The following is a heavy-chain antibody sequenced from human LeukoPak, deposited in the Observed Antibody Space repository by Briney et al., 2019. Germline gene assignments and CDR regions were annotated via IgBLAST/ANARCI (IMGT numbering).Heavy chain of an antibody. CDR3: AKRSSISSGYFDL. Sequence: GGSLRLSCAASGFIFNNYAMTWVRQAPGKGLEWVSAITGSGASTNYADSVKGRFTISRDNSKNTMYLQMNSLRAEDTAIYYCAKRSSISSGYFDLWGWGTLVTVSS. D-gene: IGHD3-22*01. J-gene: IGHJ4*02. CDR2: ITGSGAST. CDR1: GFIFNNYA. V-gene: IGHV3-23*01.